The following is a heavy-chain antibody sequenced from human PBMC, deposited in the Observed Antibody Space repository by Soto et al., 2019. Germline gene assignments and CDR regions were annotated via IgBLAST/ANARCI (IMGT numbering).Heavy chain of an antibody. CDR2: IYHSGST. J-gene: IGHJ5*02. V-gene: IGHV4-30-2*01. Sequence: QLQLQESGSGLVKPSQTLSLTCAVSGGSISSGGYSWSWIRQPPGKGLEWIGYIYHSGSTYYNPCRSSRVTIPVNRSNNQFSPPLSSVTAADTAGYYCARDRPHSDGFDPWGQGTLVTVSS. CDR3: ARDRPHSDGFDP. CDR1: GGSISSGGYS.